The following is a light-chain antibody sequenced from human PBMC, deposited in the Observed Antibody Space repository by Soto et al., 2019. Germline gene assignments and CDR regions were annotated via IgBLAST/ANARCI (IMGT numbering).Light chain of an antibody. Sequence: EIGLTQSPGTLSLSPGERATLSCRASQSVSSSYLAWYQQKPGQAPRLLIYGASSRATGIPERFSGSGSGTDFTLTISRLEPEDFAVYYCQQYGSSPSITFGQGTRLEIK. CDR2: GAS. CDR1: QSVSSSY. CDR3: QQYGSSPSIT. V-gene: IGKV3-20*01. J-gene: IGKJ5*01.